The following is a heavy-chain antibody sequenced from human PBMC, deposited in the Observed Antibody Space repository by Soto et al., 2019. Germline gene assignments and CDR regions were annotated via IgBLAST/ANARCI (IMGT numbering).Heavy chain of an antibody. CDR2: ITGSGDST. J-gene: IGHJ4*02. CDR3: ARGGYFDSSGYLDY. CDR1: GFTFIAYA. D-gene: IGHD3-22*01. Sequence: LRLSCAASGFTFIAYAMNWVRQAPGKGLEWVSVITGSGDSTYYADSVKGRFTISRDNSKNTLYLQINSLRAEDTAVYYCARGGYFDSSGYLDYWGQGTLVTAPQ. V-gene: IGHV3-23*01.